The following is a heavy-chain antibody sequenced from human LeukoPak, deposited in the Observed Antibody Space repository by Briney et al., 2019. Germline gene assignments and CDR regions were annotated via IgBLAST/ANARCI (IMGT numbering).Heavy chain of an antibody. CDR2: ISAYNRDT. J-gene: IGHJ6*02. V-gene: IGHV1-18*01. CDR3: AREGRVLIPPHEYYGMDA. CDR1: GYSFANYG. Sequence: ASVKVSCKASGYSFANYGISWVRQAPGQGLEWLAWISAYNRDTNFDQKFQGRVTLTTDRSTSTAYMELRSLRSDDTAVYYCAREGRVLIPPHEYYGMDAWGQGTTVIVSS. D-gene: IGHD3-3*01.